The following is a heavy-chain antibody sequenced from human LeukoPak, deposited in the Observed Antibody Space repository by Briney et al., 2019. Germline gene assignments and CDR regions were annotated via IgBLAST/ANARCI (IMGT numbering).Heavy chain of an antibody. Sequence: GGSLRLSCAASGFTFSGSAIHWVRQASGKGLEWVGRIRSKSSSYATAYSASVKGRFTISRDDSKDTAYLQMNSLRAEDTAVYYCAKLPGPGSYDTPRVGWGDDAFDIWGQGTMVTVSS. CDR2: IRSKSSSYAT. V-gene: IGHV3-73*01. J-gene: IGHJ3*02. CDR3: AKLPGPGSYDTPRVGWGDDAFDI. CDR1: GFTFSGSA. D-gene: IGHD1-26*01.